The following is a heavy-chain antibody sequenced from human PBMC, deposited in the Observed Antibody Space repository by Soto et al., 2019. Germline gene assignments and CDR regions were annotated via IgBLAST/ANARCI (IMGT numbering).Heavy chain of an antibody. J-gene: IGHJ6*02. CDR3: ARGDSTDCSNGVCFFFYNHDMDV. CDR1: GYSFTDYH. CDR2: INPKSGGT. D-gene: IGHD2-8*01. Sequence: ASVKVSCKVSGYSFTDYHIHWVRQAPGQGLEWLGRINPKSGGTSTAQKFQGWVTMTTDTSISTASMELTRLTSDDTAIYYCARGDSTDCSNGVCFFFYNHDMDVWGQGTTVTVSS. V-gene: IGHV1-2*04.